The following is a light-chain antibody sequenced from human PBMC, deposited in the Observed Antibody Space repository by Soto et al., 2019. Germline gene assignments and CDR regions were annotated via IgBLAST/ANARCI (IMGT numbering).Light chain of an antibody. V-gene: IGKV3-20*01. CDR3: QQYGSSPYT. Sequence: EIVLTQSPGTLSLSPGERATLSCRASQSVSSSYLAWYQQKPGQAPRLLIYGASSRATGIPDRFSDSGSGTGFTLTISRLEPEDFAVYYCQQYGSSPYTFGQGTKLEIK. CDR2: GAS. J-gene: IGKJ2*01. CDR1: QSVSSSY.